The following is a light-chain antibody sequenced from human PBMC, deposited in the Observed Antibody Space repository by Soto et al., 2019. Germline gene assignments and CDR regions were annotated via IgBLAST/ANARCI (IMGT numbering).Light chain of an antibody. J-gene: IGLJ3*02. V-gene: IGLV7-46*01. CDR1: TGAVTSGHY. CDR3: LLSYSDARPV. CDR2: DTN. Sequence: QAVVTQEPSLTVSPGGTVTLTCGSSTGAVTSGHYPYWFQQRPGQAPKTLIFDTNNKHSWTPARFSGSLLGGKAALTLSGALPEDEADYYCLLSYSDARPVFGGGTKLTVL.